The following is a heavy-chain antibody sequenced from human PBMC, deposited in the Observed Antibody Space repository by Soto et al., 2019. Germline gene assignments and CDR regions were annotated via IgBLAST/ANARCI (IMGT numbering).Heavy chain of an antibody. CDR2: IIPIFGTA. D-gene: IGHD5-12*01. V-gene: IGHV1-69*12. J-gene: IGHJ6*02. Sequence: QVQLVQSGAEVKKPGSSVKVSCKASGGTFSSYAISWVRQAPGQGLEWMGGIIPIFGTANYAQKFQGRVTITADEATSTAYMELSSLRSEDTAVYYCARSDLDTVAYYYYGMDVWGQGTTVTVSS. CDR3: ARSDLDTVAYYYYGMDV. CDR1: GGTFSSYA.